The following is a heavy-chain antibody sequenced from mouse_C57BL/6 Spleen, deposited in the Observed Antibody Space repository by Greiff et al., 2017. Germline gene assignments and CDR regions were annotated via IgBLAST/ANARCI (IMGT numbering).Heavy chain of an antibody. CDR2: IDPSDSYT. Sequence: VQLQQPGAELVMPGASVKLSCKASGYTFTSYWMHWVKQRPGQGLEWIGKIDPSDSYTNYNQKFKGKSTLTVDKSSTTAYMQLSSLPSEASAVXSSARERTSWFAYWGQGTLVTVSA. V-gene: IGHV1-69*01. J-gene: IGHJ3*01. CDR3: ARERTSWFAY. CDR1: GYTFTSYW.